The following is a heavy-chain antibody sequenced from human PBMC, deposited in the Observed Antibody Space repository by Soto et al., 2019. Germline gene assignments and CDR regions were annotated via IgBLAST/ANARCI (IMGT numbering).Heavy chain of an antibody. CDR2: ITPNFGTA. V-gene: IGHV1-69*13. D-gene: IGHD1-26*01. CDR3: ARWEWEPYYFDY. CDR1: GGTFSSYA. J-gene: IGHJ4*02. Sequence: ASVKVSCKASGGTFSSYAISWVRQAPGQGLEWMGGITPNFGTANYAQKFQGRFTITADESTSTAYLELSSLRFEDTAVYYCARWEWEPYYFDYWGQGTLVTVSS.